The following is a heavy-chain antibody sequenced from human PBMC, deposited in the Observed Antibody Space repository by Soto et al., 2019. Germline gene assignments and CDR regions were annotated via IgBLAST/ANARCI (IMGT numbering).Heavy chain of an antibody. CDR3: ARQRITMVRGVTFSPLDY. CDR1: GGSISSYY. Sequence: PSETLSLTCTVSGGSISSYYWSWIRQPPGKGLEWIGYIYYSGSTNYNPSLKSRVTISVDTSKNQLSLKQSSVTAADTAVYYCARQRITMVRGVTFSPLDYWGQGTLVTVSS. CDR2: IYYSGST. V-gene: IGHV4-59*08. J-gene: IGHJ4*02. D-gene: IGHD3-10*01.